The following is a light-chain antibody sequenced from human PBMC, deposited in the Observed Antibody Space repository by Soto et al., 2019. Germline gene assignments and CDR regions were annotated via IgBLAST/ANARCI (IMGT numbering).Light chain of an antibody. V-gene: IGLV1-44*01. J-gene: IGLJ1*01. Sequence: QPVLTQPPSASGTPGQRVTISCSGSSSNIGSYAVNWYHQLPGTAPKLLIHSNNQRPSGVPDRFSGSKSGTSASLAITGLQSEDEADYYCAAWDGSLNGYVFGTGTKVTVL. CDR3: AAWDGSLNGYV. CDR2: SNN. CDR1: SSNIGSYA.